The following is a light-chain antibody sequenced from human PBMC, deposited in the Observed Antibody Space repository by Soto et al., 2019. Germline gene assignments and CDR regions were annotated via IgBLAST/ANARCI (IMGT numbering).Light chain of an antibody. J-gene: IGKJ1*01. CDR3: QQYNSYPWT. V-gene: IGKV1-5*03. Sequence: DIQMTQSPSTLSASVGDRVTITCRASQSISSWLAWYQQKPGKAPKLLIYKASSLESVVPSRFSGSGSVTEFTLTISSLQPDDFATYYCQQYNSYPWTFGQGTKVEIK. CDR1: QSISSW. CDR2: KAS.